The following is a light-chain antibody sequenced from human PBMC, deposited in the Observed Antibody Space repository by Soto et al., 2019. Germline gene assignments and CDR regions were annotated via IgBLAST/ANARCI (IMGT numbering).Light chain of an antibody. V-gene: IGLV2-14*01. CDR2: DVS. CDR1: SSDVGGYNY. J-gene: IGLJ1*01. CDR3: SSYTSSSPLRV. Sequence: QSALTQPASVSGSPGQSITISCTGTSSDVGGYNYVSWYQQHPGKAPKLMIYDVSNRPSGVSNRFSGSKSGNTASLTISGLQAEDEAVYYCSSYTSSSPLRVFGSGTKLTVL.